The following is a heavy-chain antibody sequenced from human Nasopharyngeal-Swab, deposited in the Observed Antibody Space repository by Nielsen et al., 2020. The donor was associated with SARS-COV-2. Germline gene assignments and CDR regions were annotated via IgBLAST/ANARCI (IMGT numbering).Heavy chain of an antibody. J-gene: IGHJ5*02. D-gene: IGHD2-15*01. Sequence: PGKGLEWVAVIWHDGSNKYYADFVKGRFTISRDNSKNTLYLQMNSLRAEDTAVYYCARASNFFLGYCSGGSCYKNWFDPWGQGTLVTVSS. CDR3: ARASNFFLGYCSGGSCYKNWFDP. CDR2: IWHDGSNK. V-gene: IGHV3-33*01.